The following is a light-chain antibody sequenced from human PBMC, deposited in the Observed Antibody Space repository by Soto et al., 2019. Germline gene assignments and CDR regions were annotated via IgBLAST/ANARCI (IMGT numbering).Light chain of an antibody. CDR2: EVN. J-gene: IGLJ2*01. V-gene: IGLV2-8*01. CDR1: SSDVGSYNY. CDR3: TSYAGYNNPVV. Sequence: QSVLTQPPSASGSPGQSVTISCTGTSSDVGSYNYVSWYQQHPDKAPKLMIYEVNKRPSGVPDRFSGSKSSNTASLTVSGLQAEDEADYYCTSYAGYNNPVVFGGGTKVTVL.